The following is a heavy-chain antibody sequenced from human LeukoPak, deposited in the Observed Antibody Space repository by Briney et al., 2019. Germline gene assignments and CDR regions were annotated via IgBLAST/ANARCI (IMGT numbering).Heavy chain of an antibody. D-gene: IGHD2-2*01. J-gene: IGHJ6*03. Sequence: PSETLSLTCTVSGGSISSYYWSWIRQPAGKGLEWIGRIYTSGSTNYNPSLKSRVTMSVDTSKNQFSLKLSSVTAADTAVYYCARFAGPRYVRYHYYYMDVWGKGTTVTVSS. CDR2: IYTSGST. CDR3: ARFAGPRYVRYHYYYMDV. V-gene: IGHV4-4*07. CDR1: GGSISSYY.